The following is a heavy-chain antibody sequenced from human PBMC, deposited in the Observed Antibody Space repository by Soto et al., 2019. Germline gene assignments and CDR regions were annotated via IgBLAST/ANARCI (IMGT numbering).Heavy chain of an antibody. CDR2: IYHSGSS. CDR1: GGSISSYY. J-gene: IGHJ5*02. Sequence: SETLSLTCTVSGGSISSYYWSWIRQPPGKGLEWIGYIYHSGSSYYNSSLKSRVTISVDRSKNQFSLKLSSVTAADTAVYYCARVPSPWGQGTLVTVSS. V-gene: IGHV4-59*12. CDR3: ARVPSP.